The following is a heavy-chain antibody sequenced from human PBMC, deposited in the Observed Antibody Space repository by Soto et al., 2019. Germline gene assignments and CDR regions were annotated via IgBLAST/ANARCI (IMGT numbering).Heavy chain of an antibody. V-gene: IGHV4-38-2*02. CDR2: IYHSGNT. Sequence: PSETLSLTCAVSDYSIGRGYYWGWIRQPPGGGLEWIGSIYHSGNTHYNPSLKSRVTISVDTSKNQFSLKLKSVTAADTAVYFCAREYSSSAGWFDPWGQGAQVTVSS. J-gene: IGHJ5*02. CDR3: AREYSSSAGWFDP. D-gene: IGHD6-6*01. CDR1: DYSIGRGYY.